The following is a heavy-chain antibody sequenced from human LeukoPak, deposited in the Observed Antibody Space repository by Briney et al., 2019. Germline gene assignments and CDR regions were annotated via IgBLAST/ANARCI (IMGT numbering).Heavy chain of an antibody. V-gene: IGHV3-21*01. CDR1: GFTFDDYG. D-gene: IGHD3-10*01. CDR3: ARDLVWFGESTDDY. J-gene: IGHJ4*02. CDR2: ISSSSSYI. Sequence: GGSLKLSCGASGFTFDDYGMHWVRQAPEKGLEWVSSISSSSSYIYYADSVKGRFTISRDNAKNSLYLQMNSLRAEDTAVYYCARDLVWFGESTDDYWGQGTLVTVSS.